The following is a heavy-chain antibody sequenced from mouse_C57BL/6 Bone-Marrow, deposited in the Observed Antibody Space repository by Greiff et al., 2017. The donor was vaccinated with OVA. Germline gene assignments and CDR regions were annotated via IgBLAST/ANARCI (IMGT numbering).Heavy chain of an antibody. CDR2: ISDGGSYT. CDR3: ARAAFSGYGFDY. D-gene: IGHD1-2*01. J-gene: IGHJ2*01. Sequence: EVQVVESGGGLVKPGGSLKLSCAASGFTFSSYAMSWVRQTPEKRLEWVATISDGGSYTYYPDNVKGRFTISSDNAKNNLYLQMSHLKSEDTAMYYGARAAFSGYGFDYWGQGTTLTVSS. CDR1: GFTFSSYA. V-gene: IGHV5-4*01.